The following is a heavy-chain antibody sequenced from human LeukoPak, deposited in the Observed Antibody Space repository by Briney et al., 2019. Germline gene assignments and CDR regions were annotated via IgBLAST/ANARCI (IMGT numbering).Heavy chain of an antibody. CDR3: ARSASTSWLHFDY. CDR1: GHTFTDYY. D-gene: IGHD6-13*01. V-gene: IGHV1-2*02. Sequence: ASVKVSCKASGHTFTDYYIHWVRQAPGQGLEWMGWIILKTGGTEYAQKFQGRVTMTRDTSISTAYLELSGLRSDDTAVYYCARSASTSWLHFDYWGQGTLVTVSS. CDR2: IILKTGGT. J-gene: IGHJ4*02.